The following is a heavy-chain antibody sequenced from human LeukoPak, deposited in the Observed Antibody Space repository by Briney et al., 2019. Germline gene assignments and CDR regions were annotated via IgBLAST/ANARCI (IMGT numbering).Heavy chain of an antibody. CDR3: ARVSTVEYGMDV. CDR2: MNSDGSST. J-gene: IGHJ6*02. CDR1: GFSFSRYW. Sequence: GGSLRLSCAASGFSFSRYWMHWVRQAPGKGLVWVSRMNSDGSSTNYADSVKGRFTISRDNAKNILYLQMNSLRAEDTALYYCARVSTVEYGMDVWGQGTTVTVSS. D-gene: IGHD4-23*01. V-gene: IGHV3-74*01.